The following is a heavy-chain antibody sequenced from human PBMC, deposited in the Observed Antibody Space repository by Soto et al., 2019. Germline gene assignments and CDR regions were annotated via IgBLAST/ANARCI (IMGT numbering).Heavy chain of an antibody. CDR1: GGSISSYY. D-gene: IGHD2-15*01. CDR3: ARDRGLLLMSGNWFDP. CDR2: IYYSGST. J-gene: IGHJ5*02. V-gene: IGHV4-59*01. Sequence: SETLSLTCTVSGGSISSYYWSWIRQPPGKGLEWIGYIYYSGSTNYDPSLKSRVTISVDTSKNQFSLKLSSVTAADTAVYYCARDRGLLLMSGNWFDPWGQGTLVTVSS.